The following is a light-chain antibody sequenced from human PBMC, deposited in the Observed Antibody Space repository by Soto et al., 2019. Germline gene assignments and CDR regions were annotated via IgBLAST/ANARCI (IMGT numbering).Light chain of an antibody. J-gene: IGLJ1*01. V-gene: IGLV2-14*03. CDR3: NSYTSSSPHV. Sequence: QSALTQPASVSGSPGQSITISCTGTSSDVGRYIYVSWYQHLPGKAPKLMIYDVSNRPSGVSNRFSGSKSGNTASLTISGLHAEDEADYYCNSYTSSSPHVFGTGTKLTVL. CDR1: SSDVGRYIY. CDR2: DVS.